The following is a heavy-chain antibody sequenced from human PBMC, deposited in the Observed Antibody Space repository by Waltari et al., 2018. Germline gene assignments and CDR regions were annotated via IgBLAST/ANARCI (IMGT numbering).Heavy chain of an antibody. CDR3: ARERHRLMEEGYLMALDP. Sequence: QAQLVQSGAEVKKPGASVKVSCKASGYTLSAYGLRWVRQAPGQGLEWMGWISGNNGHTNHAQKFQGRLIMTEDTSATTVYMELTYLTSDDTAVYYCARERHRLMEEGYLMALDPWGQGTLVTVSS. J-gene: IGHJ5*02. V-gene: IGHV1-18*01. CDR2: ISGNNGHT. D-gene: IGHD2-21*01. CDR1: GYTLSAYG.